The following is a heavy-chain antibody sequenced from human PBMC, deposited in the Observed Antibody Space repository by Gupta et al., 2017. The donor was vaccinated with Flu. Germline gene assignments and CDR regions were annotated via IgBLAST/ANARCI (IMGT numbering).Heavy chain of an antibody. Sequence: EVQLLDSGGGLAQPGGSLRLSCAASGFTFRSHAMGWVRQAPGKGLEWVAAISGSGGSTYYADSGEVRVTISRDNSKNTLYLQLNSLRAEDTAVDYCAKVVIVGYSSAPDAFDIGGRVTMVTVSS. V-gene: IGHV3-23*01. CDR3: AKVVIVGYSSAPDAFDI. CDR1: GFTFRSHA. CDR2: ISGSGGST. J-gene: IGHJ3*02. D-gene: IGHD6-19*01.